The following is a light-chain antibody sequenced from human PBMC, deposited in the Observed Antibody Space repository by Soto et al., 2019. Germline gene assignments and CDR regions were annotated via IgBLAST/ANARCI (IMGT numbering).Light chain of an antibody. CDR1: QTISSW. Sequence: IQMTQSPSTLSGSVGDRVTITCRASQTISSWLAWYQQKPGKAPKLLIYKASTLKSGVPSRFSGSGSGTEFTLTISSLQPDDFATYYCQQYSVYWTFGQGTKVDIK. CDR2: KAS. V-gene: IGKV1-5*03. J-gene: IGKJ1*01. CDR3: QQYSVYWT.